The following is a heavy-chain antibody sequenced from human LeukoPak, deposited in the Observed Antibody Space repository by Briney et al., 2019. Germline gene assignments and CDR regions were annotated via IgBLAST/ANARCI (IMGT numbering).Heavy chain of an antibody. D-gene: IGHD3-10*01. CDR3: ARDFSITMVRGALDY. Sequence: SQTLSLTCTVSGGSISSGGYYWSWIRQHPGKGLEWIGYIYYSRSTYYNPSLKSRVTISVDTSKNQFSMKLGSVTAADTAVYYCARDFSITMVRGALDYWGQGTLVTVSS. J-gene: IGHJ4*02. CDR2: IYYSRST. CDR1: GGSISSGGYY. V-gene: IGHV4-31*03.